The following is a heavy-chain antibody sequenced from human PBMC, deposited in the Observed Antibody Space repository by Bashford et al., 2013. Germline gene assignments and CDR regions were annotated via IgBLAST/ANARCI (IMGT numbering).Heavy chain of an antibody. J-gene: IGHJ4*02. V-gene: IGHV4-61*03. CDR3: SRIIAARPQTSWYFDY. Sequence: IRQPPGKGLEWIGYVYYSGSTNYNPSLKSRVTMSVDTSKKHLSLKLSSVTAADTAVYYCSRIIAARPQTSWYFDYWGQGTVVTVSS. CDR2: VYYSGST. D-gene: IGHD6-6*01.